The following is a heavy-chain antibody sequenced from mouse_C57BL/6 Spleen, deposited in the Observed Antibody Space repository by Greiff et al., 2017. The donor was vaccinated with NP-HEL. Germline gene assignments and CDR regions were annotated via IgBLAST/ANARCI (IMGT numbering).Heavy chain of an antibody. CDR2: IYPGDGDT. Sequence: VQLQQSGPELVKPGASVKISCKASGYAFSSSWMNWVKQRPGKGLEWIGRIYPGDGDTNYNGKFKGKATLTADKSSSTAYMQLSSLTSEDSAVYFCARGKEGVDYWGQGTTLTVSS. V-gene: IGHV1-82*01. CDR3: ARGKEGVDY. CDR1: GYAFSSSW. J-gene: IGHJ2*01.